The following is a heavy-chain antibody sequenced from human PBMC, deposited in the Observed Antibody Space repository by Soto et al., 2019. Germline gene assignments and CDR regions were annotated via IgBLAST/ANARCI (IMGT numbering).Heavy chain of an antibody. J-gene: IGHJ3*02. Sequence: ASVKVSCKASGYTFTSYAMHWVRQAPGQRLEWMGWINAGNGNTKYSQKFQGRVTITRDTSASTAYMELSSLRSEDTAVYYCARGRWQWLVGAFDIWGQGTMVTVSS. V-gene: IGHV1-3*01. CDR3: ARGRWQWLVGAFDI. CDR2: INAGNGNT. D-gene: IGHD6-19*01. CDR1: GYTFTSYA.